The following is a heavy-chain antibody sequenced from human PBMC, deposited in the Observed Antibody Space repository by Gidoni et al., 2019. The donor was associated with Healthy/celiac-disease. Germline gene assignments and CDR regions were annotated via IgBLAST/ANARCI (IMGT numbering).Heavy chain of an antibody. J-gene: IGHJ5*02. V-gene: IGHV3-23*01. D-gene: IGHD3-9*01. CDR2: ISGSGGST. Sequence: EVQLLESGGGLVQPGGSLRLSCAASGFTVSSYAMSWVRQAPGKVLEWVSAISGSGGSTYYADSVKGRFTISSDNSKNTLYLQMHSLRAEDTAVYYCANIAPPILTGGWFDPWGQGTLVTVSS. CDR1: GFTVSSYA. CDR3: ANIAPPILTGGWFDP.